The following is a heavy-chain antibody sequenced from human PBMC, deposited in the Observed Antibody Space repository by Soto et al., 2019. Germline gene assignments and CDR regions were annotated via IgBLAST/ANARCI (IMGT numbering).Heavy chain of an antibody. J-gene: IGHJ6*02. CDR3: ARVSGSYGLSMDV. CDR1: GFTFSSYS. Sequence: GGSLRLSCAASGFTFSSYSMNWVRQAPGKGLEWVSSISSSSSYIYYADSVKGRFTISRDNAKNSLYLQMNSLRAEDAAVYYCARVSGSYGLSMDVWGQGTTVTVSS. CDR2: ISSSSSYI. V-gene: IGHV3-21*01. D-gene: IGHD1-26*01.